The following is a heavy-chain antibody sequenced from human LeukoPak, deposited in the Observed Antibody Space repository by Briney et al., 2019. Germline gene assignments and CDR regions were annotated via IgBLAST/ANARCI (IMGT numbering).Heavy chain of an antibody. V-gene: IGHV3-33*03. Sequence: PGGSLRLSCAASGFTFSSYGMHWVRQAPGKGLEWVAVIWYDGSNKYYADSVKGRFTISRDNSKNTLYLQMNSLRAEDTAVYYCPIGGVPAAKGQNWFDPWGQGTLVTVSS. J-gene: IGHJ5*02. CDR1: GFTFSSYG. CDR3: PIGGVPAAKGQNWFDP. CDR2: IWYDGSNK. D-gene: IGHD2-2*01.